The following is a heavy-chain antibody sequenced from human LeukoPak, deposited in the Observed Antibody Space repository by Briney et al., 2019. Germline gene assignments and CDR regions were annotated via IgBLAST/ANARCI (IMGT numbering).Heavy chain of an antibody. Sequence: GGSLRLSCVASGLIFSSHALSWVRQAPGKGLEWVSVISGGGESTHYADPVKGRFTISRDNAKNSLYLQMNSLRAEDTAVYYCARVRDYGDYVGVFDYWGQGTLVTVSS. CDR3: ARVRDYGDYVGVFDY. CDR1: GLIFSSHA. D-gene: IGHD4-17*01. CDR2: ISGGGEST. V-gene: IGHV3-23*01. J-gene: IGHJ4*02.